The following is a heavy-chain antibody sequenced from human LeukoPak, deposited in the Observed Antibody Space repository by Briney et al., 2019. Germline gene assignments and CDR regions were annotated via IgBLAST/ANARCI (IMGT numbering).Heavy chain of an antibody. CDR1: GFTFSNYW. V-gene: IGHV3-21*01. J-gene: IGHJ4*02. Sequence: GGSLRLSCEGSGFTFSNYWMGWVRQAPGKGLEWVSSISSSSSYIYYADSVKGRFTISRDNAKNSLYLQMNSLRAEDTAVYYCARDPGYSSSWRPFDYWGQGTLVTVSS. CDR3: ARDPGYSSSWRPFDY. D-gene: IGHD6-13*01. CDR2: ISSSSSYI.